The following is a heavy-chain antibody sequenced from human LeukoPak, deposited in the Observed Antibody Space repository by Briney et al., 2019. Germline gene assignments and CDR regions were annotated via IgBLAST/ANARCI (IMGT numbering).Heavy chain of an antibody. Sequence: GGSLRLSCAASGFTFNSYAMTWVRQAPGKGLEWVSGISGSGSSTYYADSVKGRFTMSRDNSKDTLYLQVNNLRAEDTAVYYCAKARAYCSGGDCPGGYYYGMDVWGQGTTVTVSS. J-gene: IGHJ6*02. CDR1: GFTFNSYA. D-gene: IGHD2-15*01. CDR2: ISGSGSST. V-gene: IGHV3-23*01. CDR3: AKARAYCSGGDCPGGYYYGMDV.